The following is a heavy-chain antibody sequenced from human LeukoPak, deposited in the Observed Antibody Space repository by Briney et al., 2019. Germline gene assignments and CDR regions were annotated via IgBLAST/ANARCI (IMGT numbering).Heavy chain of an antibody. J-gene: IGHJ6*03. Sequence: GGSLRLSCAASGFTFSSYDMHWVRQATGKGLEWVSAIGTAGDTYYPGSVKGRFTISRENAKNSLYLQMNSLRAGDTAVYYCARAVGGSNHYYYYMDVWGKGTTVTISS. V-gene: IGHV3-13*01. CDR2: IGTAGDT. CDR1: GFTFSSYD. D-gene: IGHD1-14*01. CDR3: ARAVGGSNHYYYYMDV.